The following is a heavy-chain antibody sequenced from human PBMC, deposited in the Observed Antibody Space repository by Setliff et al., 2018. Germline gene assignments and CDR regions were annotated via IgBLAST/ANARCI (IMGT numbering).Heavy chain of an antibody. V-gene: IGHV3-66*01. CDR2: IYSDGRT. Sequence: GGSLRLSCAASGLPVSGNYMSWVRQAPGKGPEWVSIIYSDGRTFYADSVKGRFLISRDNSKNTLYLQMNSLRLEDTAIYYCARDASGDYDNWGQGTLVTVSS. CDR3: ARDASGDYDN. CDR1: GLPVSGNY. J-gene: IGHJ4*02. D-gene: IGHD2-21*02.